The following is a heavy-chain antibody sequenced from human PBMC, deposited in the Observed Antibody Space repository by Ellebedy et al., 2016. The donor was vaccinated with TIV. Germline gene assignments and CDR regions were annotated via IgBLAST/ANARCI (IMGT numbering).Heavy chain of an antibody. J-gene: IGHJ4*02. Sequence: GESLKISCAASGFTFSSYAMHWVRQAPGKGLEWVAVISYDGSNKYYADSVKGRFTISRDNSKNTLYLQMNSLRAEDTAVYYCARDFDWEMGTGFDYWGQGTLVTVSS. D-gene: IGHD5-24*01. V-gene: IGHV3-30-3*01. CDR3: ARDFDWEMGTGFDY. CDR1: GFTFSSYA. CDR2: ISYDGSNK.